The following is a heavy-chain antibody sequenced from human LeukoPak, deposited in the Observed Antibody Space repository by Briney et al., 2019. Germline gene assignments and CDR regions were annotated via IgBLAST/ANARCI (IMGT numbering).Heavy chain of an antibody. CDR3: ARDGLDTTCYYDSSGYRSLNAFDI. CDR1: GFTFSSYS. D-gene: IGHD3-22*01. Sequence: GGSLRLSCAASGFTFSSYSMNWVRQAPGKGLEWVSYISSSSSTIYYADSVKGRFTISRDNAKNSLYLQMNSLRAEDTAVYYCARDGLDTTCYYDSSGYRSLNAFDIWGQGTMVTVSS. V-gene: IGHV3-48*04. CDR2: ISSSSSTI. J-gene: IGHJ3*02.